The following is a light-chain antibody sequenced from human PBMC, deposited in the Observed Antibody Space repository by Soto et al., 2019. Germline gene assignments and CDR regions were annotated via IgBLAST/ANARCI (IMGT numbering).Light chain of an antibody. J-gene: IGKJ5*01. CDR3: QQYNNWPPIT. Sequence: EIVMTQSPATLSLSPGERATLSCRASQSINNNLAWYQQKPGQAPWLLIYVASTRATGIPARFSGSGSGTEFTLSISSLQSEDFAVYYCQQYNNWPPITFGQGTRLEIK. V-gene: IGKV3-15*01. CDR1: QSINNN. CDR2: VAS.